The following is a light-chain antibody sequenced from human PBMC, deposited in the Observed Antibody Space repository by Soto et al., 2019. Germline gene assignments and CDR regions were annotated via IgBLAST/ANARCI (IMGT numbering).Light chain of an antibody. Sequence: IVMTQSPATLSASPGGRATLSCRASQSVSNNLTWYQQKPGQPPRLLIYGASTRATGVPGRFSGSGSGTEFTLTISSLQSEDFAVYYCQQYNEWWTFGQGTKVDIK. V-gene: IGKV3-15*01. J-gene: IGKJ1*01. CDR3: QQYNEWWT. CDR2: GAS. CDR1: QSVSNN.